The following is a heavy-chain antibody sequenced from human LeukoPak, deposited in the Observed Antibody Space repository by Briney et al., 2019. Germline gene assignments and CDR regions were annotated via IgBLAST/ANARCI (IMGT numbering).Heavy chain of an antibody. CDR1: GGTFSGYA. D-gene: IGHD4-11*01. CDR3: ARGAYSNPGYYYYYYMDV. J-gene: IGHJ6*03. CDR2: TIPLFGTT. Sequence: ASVKVSCKPSGGTFSGYAITSVRQAPGQGLEWMGGTIPLFGTTQYPQKFQGRVTITTDESTNTAYMELSSLRAEDTAVYYCARGAYSNPGYYYYYYMDVWGKGTTVTVSS. V-gene: IGHV1-69*05.